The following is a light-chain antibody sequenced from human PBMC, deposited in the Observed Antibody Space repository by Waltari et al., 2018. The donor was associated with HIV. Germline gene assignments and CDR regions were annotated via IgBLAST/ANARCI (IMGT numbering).Light chain of an antibody. CDR1: QSVSSSS. CDR3: QQYGSSVT. Sequence: IVLTQSPGTLSLSPGDRVTLSCRASQSVSSSSLVWYQPKPGQAPRLLIDGASSRATGIPDRFSGSGSETDFTLTSSRLDPEDFAVYYWQQYGSSVTFGQGTRLEIK. V-gene: IGKV3-20*01. CDR2: GAS. J-gene: IGKJ5*01.